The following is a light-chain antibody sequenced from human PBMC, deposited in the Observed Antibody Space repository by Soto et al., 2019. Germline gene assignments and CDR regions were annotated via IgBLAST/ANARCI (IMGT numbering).Light chain of an antibody. V-gene: IGKV3-20*01. CDR1: QSVSSSY. J-gene: IGKJ5*01. CDR2: GAS. Sequence: EIVLTQSPGTLSLSPGERATLSCRASQSVSSSYLAWYQQKPGQAPRLLIYGASIRATGIPDRFSGSGSGTDFTLTISRLEPEDFAMYYCQQYGRSPLVTFGQGTRLEIK. CDR3: QQYGRSPLVT.